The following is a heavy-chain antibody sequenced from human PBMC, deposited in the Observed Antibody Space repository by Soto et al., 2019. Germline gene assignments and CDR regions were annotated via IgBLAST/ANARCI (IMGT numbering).Heavy chain of an antibody. D-gene: IGHD3-3*01. CDR1: GYNFTSYY. J-gene: IGHJ4*02. CDR3: ARDLTGGPTYYDFWSGYSPVDY. V-gene: IGHV1-46*03. Sequence: ASVKVSCKASGYNFTSYYMHWVRQAPVQGLEWMGIIDPSGGSTSYAQKFQGRVSMTRDTSTSTVYMDLSSLRSEDTAVYYCARDLTGGPTYYDFWSGYSPVDYWGLGTLVTVSS. CDR2: IDPSGGST.